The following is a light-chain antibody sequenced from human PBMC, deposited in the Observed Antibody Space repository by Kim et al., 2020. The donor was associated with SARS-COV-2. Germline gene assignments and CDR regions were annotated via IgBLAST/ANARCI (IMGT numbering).Light chain of an antibody. Sequence: SYELTQPPSVSVSPGQTARITCSGDGLPEKQTYWYQQKSGQAPLLLIYKDSERPSGIPGRFSGSSSGTTVTLTISGVQAEDDADYYCQSADGSGTYVFGTGTKVTVL. J-gene: IGLJ1*01. V-gene: IGLV3-25*03. CDR2: KDS. CDR3: QSADGSGTYV. CDR1: GLPEKQ.